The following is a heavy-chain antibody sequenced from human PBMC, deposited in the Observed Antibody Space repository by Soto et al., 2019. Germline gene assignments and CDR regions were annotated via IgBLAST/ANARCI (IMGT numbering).Heavy chain of an antibody. CDR2: ISSSSSYI. CDR1: GFTFSSYS. Sequence: EVQLVESGGGLVKSGGSLRLSCAASGFTFSSYSMNWVRQAPGKGLEWVSSISSSSSYIYYADSVKGRFTISRDNAKNSLYLQMNSLRAEDTAVYYCARITGGARTLDYWGQGTLVTVSS. J-gene: IGHJ4*02. V-gene: IGHV3-21*01. D-gene: IGHD1-20*01. CDR3: ARITGGARTLDY.